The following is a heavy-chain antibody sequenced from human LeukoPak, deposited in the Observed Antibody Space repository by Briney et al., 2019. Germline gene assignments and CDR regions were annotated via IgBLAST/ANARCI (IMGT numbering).Heavy chain of an antibody. CDR1: GLTFSTYN. CDR2: ITSSSSYA. V-gene: IGHV3-21*01. D-gene: IGHD5-12*01. J-gene: IGHJ6*03. CDR3: ARDPYSGHYGNDYYYYMDV. Sequence: GGSLRLSCEASGLTFSTYNMNWVRQAPGKLLEWVSSITSSSSYAFYADSVKGRFTISRDNAKSSLYLQMNNLRAEDTAVYYCARDPYSGHYGNDYYYYMDVWGKGTTVTISS.